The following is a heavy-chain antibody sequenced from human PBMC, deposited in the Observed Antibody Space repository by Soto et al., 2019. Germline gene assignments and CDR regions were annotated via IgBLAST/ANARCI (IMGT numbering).Heavy chain of an antibody. V-gene: IGHV3-30*04. CDR3: AKDLDGSGSYYEQRYYYGMDV. CDR2: ISYDGSNK. J-gene: IGHJ6*02. D-gene: IGHD3-10*01. CDR1: GFTFSSYA. Sequence: QVQLVESGGGVVQPGRSLRLSCAASGFTFSSYAMHWVRQAPGKGLEWVAVISYDGSNKYYADSVKGRFTISRDNSKNTLYLQMNSLRAEDTAVYYCAKDLDGSGSYYEQRYYYGMDVWGQGTTVTVSS.